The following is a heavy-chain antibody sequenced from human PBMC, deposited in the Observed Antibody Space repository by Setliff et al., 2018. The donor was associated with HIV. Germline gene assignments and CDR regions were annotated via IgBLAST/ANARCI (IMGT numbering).Heavy chain of an antibody. V-gene: IGHV4-61*09. CDR3: ARDLLGSSSLVDY. J-gene: IGHJ4*02. D-gene: IGHD6-6*01. CDR1: GGSIRSGSYH. Sequence: SETLSLTCTASGGSIRSGSYHWTWIRQPAGKGLEWVGHIHTSGSSSYNPSLKSRVIISLDTAKNQISLKLNSVTAADTAVYYCARDLLGSSSLVDYWGQGTLVTVSS. CDR2: IHTSGSS.